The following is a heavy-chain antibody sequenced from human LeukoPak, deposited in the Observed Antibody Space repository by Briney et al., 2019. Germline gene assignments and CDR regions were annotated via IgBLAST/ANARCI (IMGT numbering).Heavy chain of an antibody. V-gene: IGHV3-23*01. CDR1: GFTFSSYG. Sequence: QPGGSLRLSCAASGFTFSSYGMSWVRQAPGKGLEWVSTIIASGGSTYDADSVKGRFTISRDNSRNTLYLQMNSLRAEDTAVYYCAKGFYGSRYWYFDRWGRGTPVTVSS. CDR2: IIASGGST. D-gene: IGHD3-10*01. CDR3: AKGFYGSRYWYFDR. J-gene: IGHJ2*01.